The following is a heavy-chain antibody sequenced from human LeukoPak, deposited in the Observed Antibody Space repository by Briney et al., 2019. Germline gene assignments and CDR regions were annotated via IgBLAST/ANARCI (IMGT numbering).Heavy chain of an antibody. V-gene: IGHV3-23*01. Sequence: PGGSLRLSCAASGFTLSNYAMSWVRQAPGKGLEWVSGIGSDGGSTYYADSVKGRFTIARDNSKNTVYLQMNSLRAEDTAVYYCAKVPGSYYVDFDYWGQGTLVTVSS. CDR1: GFTLSNYA. J-gene: IGHJ4*02. CDR2: IGSDGGST. CDR3: AKVPGSYYVDFDY. D-gene: IGHD3-10*01.